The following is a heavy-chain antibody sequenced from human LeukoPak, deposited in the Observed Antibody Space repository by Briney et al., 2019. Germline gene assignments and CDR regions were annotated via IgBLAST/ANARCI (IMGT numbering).Heavy chain of an antibody. CDR2: ISTSNSYI. D-gene: IGHD1-26*01. CDR1: GFTFSSYS. J-gene: IGHJ4*02. CDR3: WTGGVGATSPPFIDY. V-gene: IGHV3-21*01. Sequence: GGSLRLSCAASGFTFSSYSMNWVRQAPGKGLEWVSFISTSNSYIFHADSMKGRFTISRDNAKNSLFLQMNSMRAEDTAVYYWWTGGVGATSPPFIDYWGQGTLVTVSS.